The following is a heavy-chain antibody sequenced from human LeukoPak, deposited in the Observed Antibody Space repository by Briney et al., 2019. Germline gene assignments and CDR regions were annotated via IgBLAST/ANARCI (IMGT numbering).Heavy chain of an antibody. Sequence: GGSLRLSCAASGFTFSSYWMSWVRQAPGKGLEWVANIRQDGSEKYYVGSVKGRFTISRDNAKNSLYLQMNSLRAEDTAVYYCARDQGYGELDYWGQGTLVTVSS. D-gene: IGHD4-17*01. J-gene: IGHJ4*02. CDR1: GFTFSSYW. CDR2: IRQDGSEK. CDR3: ARDQGYGELDY. V-gene: IGHV3-7*01.